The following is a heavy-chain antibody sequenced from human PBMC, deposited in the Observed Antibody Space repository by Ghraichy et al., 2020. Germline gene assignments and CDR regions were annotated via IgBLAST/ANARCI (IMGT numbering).Heavy chain of an antibody. D-gene: IGHD6-13*01. J-gene: IGHJ5*02. Sequence: SETLSLTCTVSGGSISSYYWSWIRQPPGKGLEWIGYIYYSGSTNYNPSLKSRVTISVDTSKNQFSLKLSSVTAADTAVYYCARIAAAAYWFDPWGQGTLVTVSS. CDR2: IYYSGST. CDR1: GGSISSYY. V-gene: IGHV4-59*01. CDR3: ARIAAAAYWFDP.